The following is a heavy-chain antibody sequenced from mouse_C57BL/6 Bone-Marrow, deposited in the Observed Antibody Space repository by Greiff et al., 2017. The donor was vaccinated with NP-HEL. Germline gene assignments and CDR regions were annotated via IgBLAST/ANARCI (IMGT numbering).Heavy chain of an antibody. CDR3: ARHYYGSSYEGFAY. Sequence: EVQLHQSGPELVKPGASVKISCKASGYTFTDYYMNWVKQSHGKSLEWIGDINPNNGGTSYNQKFKGKATLTVDKSSSTAYMELRSLTSEDSAVYYCARHYYGSSYEGFAYWGQGTLVTVSA. CDR2: INPNNGGT. V-gene: IGHV1-26*01. CDR1: GYTFTDYY. J-gene: IGHJ3*01. D-gene: IGHD1-1*01.